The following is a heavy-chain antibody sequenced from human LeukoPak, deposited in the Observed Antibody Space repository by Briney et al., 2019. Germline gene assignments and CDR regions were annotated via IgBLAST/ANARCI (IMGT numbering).Heavy chain of an antibody. D-gene: IGHD3-22*01. CDR2: ITRSSSYI. CDR1: GFTFSTYS. J-gene: IGHJ4*02. CDR3: ARHVVAVGFDY. Sequence: GGSLRLSCAASGFTFSTYSMNWVRQAPGKGLEWVSSITRSSSYIYYADSVKGRFTIARDNAKNSLYLQMNSLRADDTAVYYCARHVVAVGFDYWGRGTLVTVSS. V-gene: IGHV3-21*01.